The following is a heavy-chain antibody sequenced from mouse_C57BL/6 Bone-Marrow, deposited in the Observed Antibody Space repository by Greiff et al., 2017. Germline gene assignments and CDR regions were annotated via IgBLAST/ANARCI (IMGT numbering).Heavy chain of an antibody. CDR1: GYTFTDYE. CDR3: TSLITTVVAFDY. J-gene: IGHJ2*01. D-gene: IGHD1-1*01. V-gene: IGHV1-15*01. Sequence: QVQLQQSGAELVRPGASVTLSCKASGYTFTDYEMHWVKQTPVHGLEWIGAIDPETGGTAYNQKFKGKAILTADKSSSTAYMELRSLTSEDSAVYYCTSLITTVVAFDYWGQGTTLTVSS. CDR2: IDPETGGT.